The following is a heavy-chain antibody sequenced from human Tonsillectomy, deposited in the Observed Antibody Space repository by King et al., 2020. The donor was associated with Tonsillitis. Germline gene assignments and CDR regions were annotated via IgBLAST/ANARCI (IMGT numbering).Heavy chain of an antibody. D-gene: IGHD6-19*01. CDR1: GYTFTTYS. CDR2: INTNTGNP. Sequence: QLVQSGSELKKPGASVKVSCKASGYTFTTYSINWVRQAPGQGLQWMGWINTNTGNPTFAQGFTGRFVFSLDTSVSTAYLQINSLKAEDTAVYYCAGGRESVAGTSLYYFDFWGPGTMVAVSS. CDR3: AGGRESVAGTSLYYFDF. J-gene: IGHJ4*02. V-gene: IGHV7-4-1*02.